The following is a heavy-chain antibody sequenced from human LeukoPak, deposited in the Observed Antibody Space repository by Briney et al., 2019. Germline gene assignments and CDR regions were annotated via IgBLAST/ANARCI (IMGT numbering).Heavy chain of an antibody. J-gene: IGHJ4*02. Sequence: GGSLRLSCAASAFTFTTYAMSWVRQAPGKGPEWVSAISGSGGSTYYADSVKGRFTISRDNSKNTLYLQMNSPRAEDTAVYYCAKERVVVVPAAMPASFDYWGQGTLVTVSS. D-gene: IGHD2-2*01. CDR2: ISGSGGST. CDR1: AFTFTTYA. CDR3: AKERVVVVPAAMPASFDY. V-gene: IGHV3-23*01.